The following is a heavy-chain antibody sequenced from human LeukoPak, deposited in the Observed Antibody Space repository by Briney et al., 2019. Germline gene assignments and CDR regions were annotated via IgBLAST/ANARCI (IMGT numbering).Heavy chain of an antibody. J-gene: IGHJ6*03. CDR3: ARPGIAARNYYYYYMDV. CDR2: INHSGST. Sequence: SETLSLTCAVYGGSFSGYYWSWIRQPPGKGLEWIGEINHSGSTNYNPSLKSRVTISVDTSKNQFSLTLSSVTAADTAVYYCARPGIAARNYYYYYMDVWGKGTTVTVSS. V-gene: IGHV4-34*01. D-gene: IGHD6-6*01. CDR1: GGSFSGYY.